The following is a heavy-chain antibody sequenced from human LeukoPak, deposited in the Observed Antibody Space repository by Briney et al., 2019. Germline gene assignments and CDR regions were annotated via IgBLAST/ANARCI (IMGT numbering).Heavy chain of an antibody. V-gene: IGHV3-23*01. CDR3: AKDWTGYYDY. CDR2: ISGSGGTT. CDR1: GFTFSNYA. Sequence: PGGSLRLSCAASGFTFSNYAMSWVRQAPGKGPEWVSTISGSGGTTYYADSVKRRFTISRDHSKNTLYLQMNSQRVDDTAVYYCAKDWTGYYDYWGQGTLVTVSS. D-gene: IGHD3/OR15-3a*01. J-gene: IGHJ4*02.